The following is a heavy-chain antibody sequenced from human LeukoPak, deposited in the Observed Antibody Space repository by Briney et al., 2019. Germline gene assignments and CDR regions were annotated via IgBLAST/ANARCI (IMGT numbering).Heavy chain of an antibody. D-gene: IGHD3-22*01. CDR2: IYYSGIT. CDR3: AKSNGYGLIDI. Sequence: PSETLSLTCTVSGGSISSYCWSWIRQPPGKGLEWIGYIYYSGITNYSPSLKSRVTISVDTSKKQFSLKVTSVTTADTAVYYCAKSNGYGLIDIWGQGTMVTVSS. CDR1: GGSISSYC. J-gene: IGHJ3*02. V-gene: IGHV4-59*01.